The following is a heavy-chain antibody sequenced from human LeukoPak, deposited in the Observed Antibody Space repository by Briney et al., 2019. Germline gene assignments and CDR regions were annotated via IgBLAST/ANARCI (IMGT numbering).Heavy chain of an antibody. J-gene: IGHJ4*02. D-gene: IGHD1-26*01. Sequence: IYYADSVKGRFTISRDNSKNTLYLQMNSLRAEDTALYFCAQWSRYFDYWGQGTLVTVSS. CDR2: I. V-gene: IGHV3-23*01. CDR3: AQWSRYFDY.